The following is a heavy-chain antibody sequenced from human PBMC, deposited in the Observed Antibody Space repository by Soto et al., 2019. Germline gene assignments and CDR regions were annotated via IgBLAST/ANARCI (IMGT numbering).Heavy chain of an antibody. Sequence: PGESLKISCKGSGYSFTDYWIAWVRQMPGRGLEWMGIINGGDSDTRYSPSFQGQVTVSVDKSITTAYLQWSSLKASDTAIYYCARPDSNGWYDYWGQGTPVT. CDR2: INGGDSDT. D-gene: IGHD6-19*01. V-gene: IGHV5-51*01. CDR1: GYSFTDYW. J-gene: IGHJ4*02. CDR3: ARPDSNGWYDY.